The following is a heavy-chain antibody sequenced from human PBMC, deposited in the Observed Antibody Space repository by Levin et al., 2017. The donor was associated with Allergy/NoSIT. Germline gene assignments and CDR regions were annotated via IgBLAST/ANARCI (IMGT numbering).Heavy chain of an antibody. V-gene: IGHV6-1*01. CDR1: GASVSSNSAA. Sequence: SETLSLTCAISGASVSSNSAAWNWIRQSPSRGLEWLGRTYYRSKWYNDYAVSVKSRITINPDTSKNQFSLQLNSVTPEDTAVYYCARKVYGDYEGGFDPWGQGTLVTVSS. D-gene: IGHD4-17*01. J-gene: IGHJ5*02. CDR3: ARKVYGDYEGGFDP. CDR2: TYYRSKWYN.